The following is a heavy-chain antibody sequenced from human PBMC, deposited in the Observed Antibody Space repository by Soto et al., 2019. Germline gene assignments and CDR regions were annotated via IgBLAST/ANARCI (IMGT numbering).Heavy chain of an antibody. D-gene: IGHD3-3*01. CDR2: ISYDGSNK. CDR1: GFTFSSYA. CDR3: ARDRISHTFKRLRFLEWDAFDI. Sequence: QVQLVESGGGVVQPGRSLRLSCAASGFTFSSYAMHWVRQAPGKGLEWVAVISYDGSNKYYADSVKGRFTISRDNSKNTLYLQMNSLRAEDTAVYYCARDRISHTFKRLRFLEWDAFDIWGQGTMVTVSS. J-gene: IGHJ3*02. V-gene: IGHV3-30-3*01.